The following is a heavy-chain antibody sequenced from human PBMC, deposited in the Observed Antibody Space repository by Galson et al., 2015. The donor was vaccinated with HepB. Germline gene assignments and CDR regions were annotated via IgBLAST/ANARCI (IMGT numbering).Heavy chain of an antibody. CDR3: ARESGITMAGTCDY. J-gene: IGHJ4*02. Sequence: QSGAEVKKPGQSLKISCKGSGNSFISHWIGWGRQMPGKGLEWMVIIYLDDSDTRYSPSFQGQVIISADKSTSTAHLQWNSLKASDTAIYYCARESGITMAGTCDYWGQGTLVTVSS. D-gene: IGHD6-19*01. CDR2: IYLDDSDT. CDR1: GNSFISHW. V-gene: IGHV5-51*03.